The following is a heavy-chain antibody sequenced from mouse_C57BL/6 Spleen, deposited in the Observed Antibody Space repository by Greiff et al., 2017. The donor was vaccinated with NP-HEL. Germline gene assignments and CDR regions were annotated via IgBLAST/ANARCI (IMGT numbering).Heavy chain of an antibody. Sequence: QVQLKQSGPELVKPGASVKISCKASGYAFSSSWMNWVKQRPGKGLEWIGRIYPGDGDTNYNGKFKGKATLTADKSSSTAYMQLSSLTSEDSAVYFCARSHYYDYDETWFAYWGQGTLVTVSA. D-gene: IGHD2-4*01. V-gene: IGHV1-82*01. J-gene: IGHJ3*01. CDR3: ARSHYYDYDETWFAY. CDR1: GYAFSSSW. CDR2: IYPGDGDT.